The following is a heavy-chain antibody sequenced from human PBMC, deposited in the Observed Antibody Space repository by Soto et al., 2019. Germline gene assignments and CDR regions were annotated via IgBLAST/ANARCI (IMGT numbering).Heavy chain of an antibody. CDR3: ARVYPVDGYISSWVNDDYYGMDV. Sequence: QVQLVQSGAEVKKPGSSVKVSCKASGGTFSSYAISWVRQAPGQGLEWMGGIIPIFGTANYAQKFQGRVTITADESTSKGYMELSSLRSEDTAVYYCARVYPVDGYISSWVNDDYYGMDVWGQGTTVTVSS. J-gene: IGHJ6*02. CDR2: IIPIFGTA. CDR1: GGTFSSYA. V-gene: IGHV1-69*01. D-gene: IGHD6-13*01.